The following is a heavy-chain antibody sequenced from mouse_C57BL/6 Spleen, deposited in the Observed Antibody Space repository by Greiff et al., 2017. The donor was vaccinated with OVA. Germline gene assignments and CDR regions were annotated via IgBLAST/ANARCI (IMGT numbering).Heavy chain of an antibody. J-gene: IGHJ3*01. V-gene: IGHV5-4*03. CDR2: ISDGGSYT. CDR1: GFTFSSYA. D-gene: IGHD1-1*01. CDR3: ARHGSSLGFAY. Sequence: EVMLVESGGGLVKPGGSLKLSCAASGFTFSSYAMSWVRQTPEKRLEWVATISDGGSYTYYPDNVKGRFTISRDNAKNNLYLQMSHLKSEDTAMYYCARHGSSLGFAYWGPGTLVTVSA.